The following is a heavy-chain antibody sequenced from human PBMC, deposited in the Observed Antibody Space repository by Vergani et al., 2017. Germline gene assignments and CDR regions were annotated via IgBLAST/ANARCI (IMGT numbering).Heavy chain of an antibody. V-gene: IGHV3-11*05. CDR3: ARVFVVVPAAIFDY. Sequence: QVQLVESGGGLVKPGGSLRLSCAASGFTFSDYYMSWIRQAPGKGLEWVSYISSSSSYTNYADSVKGRFTISRDNAKNSLYLQMNSLRAEDTAVYYCARVFVVVPAAIFDYWGQGTLVTVSS. CDR2: ISSSSSYT. J-gene: IGHJ4*02. D-gene: IGHD2-2*01. CDR1: GFTFSDYY.